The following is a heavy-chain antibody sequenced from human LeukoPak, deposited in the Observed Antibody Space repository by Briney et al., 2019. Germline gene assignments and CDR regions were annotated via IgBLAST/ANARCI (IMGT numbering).Heavy chain of an antibody. CDR1: GFTFSSYA. CDR3: AKRYSGTSGLYNFDS. J-gene: IGHJ4*02. Sequence: GGSLRLSCAASGFTFSSYAMSWVRQAPGEGLEGVSSIIGSAGSTYYADSVKGRFTISRDNSKNTLYLQMNSLRAEDTAVYYCAKRYSGTSGLYNFDSWGQGTLVTVSS. V-gene: IGHV3-23*01. CDR2: IIGSAGST. D-gene: IGHD1-26*01.